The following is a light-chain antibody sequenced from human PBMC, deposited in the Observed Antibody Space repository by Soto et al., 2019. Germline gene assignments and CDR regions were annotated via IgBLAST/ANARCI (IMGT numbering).Light chain of an antibody. Sequence: QCVLTQPPSVSAAPGQKVTISCSGSSSNIGNNYVSWYQQLPGTAPKLLIYENNKRPSGIPDRFSGSKSGTSATLGITGLQTGDEADYYCGTWDSSLSAGVLGTGTKLTVL. CDR2: ENN. CDR1: SSNIGNNY. V-gene: IGLV1-51*02. J-gene: IGLJ1*01. CDR3: GTWDSSLSAGV.